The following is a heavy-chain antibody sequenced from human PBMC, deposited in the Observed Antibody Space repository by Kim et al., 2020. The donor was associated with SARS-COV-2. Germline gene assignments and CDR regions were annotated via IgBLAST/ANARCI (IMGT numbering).Heavy chain of an antibody. V-gene: IGHV3-21*01. CDR2: ISGGKTYI. CDR1: GFTFSRHA. CDR3: ARWWGPRGACATSDCYTSGMDV. D-gene: IGHD2-21*02. J-gene: IGHJ6*02. Sequence: GGSLRLSCSGSGFTFSRHAMNWVRQAPGKGLEWVASISGGKTYITYADSVRGRFIFSRENSQKSMSLQMTSVRVEDTGVYYCARWWGPRGACATSDCYTSGMDVWGLGTTVIVSS.